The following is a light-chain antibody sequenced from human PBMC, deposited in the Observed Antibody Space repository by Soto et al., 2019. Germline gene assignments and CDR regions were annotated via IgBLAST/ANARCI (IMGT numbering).Light chain of an antibody. CDR3: AAWDDSLNGVV. CDR1: SSNIGSYS. CDR2: NNN. V-gene: IGLV1-44*01. Sequence: QSLLTQPPSASGTPGQRITISCSGSSSNIGSYSVNWYQQFPGTAPKLLIYNNNQRPSGVPDRFSGSKFGTSVSLAISGLQSEDEADYYCAAWDDSLNGVVFGGGTKLTV. J-gene: IGLJ2*01.